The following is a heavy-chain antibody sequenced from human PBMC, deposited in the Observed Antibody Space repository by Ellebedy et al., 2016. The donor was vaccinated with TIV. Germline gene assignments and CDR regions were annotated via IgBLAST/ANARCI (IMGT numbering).Heavy chain of an antibody. V-gene: IGHV3-33*01. CDR2: IWYDGTDA. J-gene: IGHJ4*02. Sequence: PGGSLRLSCAASGFSFSSYGMHWVRQSPGKGLEWMAFIWYDGTDASYAESVEGRFSISRDNSKNTLYLHMKSLRAEDTAIYYCARDSRGRWTPFDHWGQGTVVAVSS. CDR1: GFSFSSYG. D-gene: IGHD4-23*01. CDR3: ARDSRGRWTPFDH.